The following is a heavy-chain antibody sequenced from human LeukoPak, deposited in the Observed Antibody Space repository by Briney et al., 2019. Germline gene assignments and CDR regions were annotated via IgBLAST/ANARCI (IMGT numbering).Heavy chain of an antibody. CDR3: ARGTTGGYSPSH. Sequence: GGSLRLSCAPSGFTFSSYGMHWVRQAPGKDQEWLEVISVLGDNTFYADSVRGRFTISRDNSKNMLYLQMNSLRAEDTAVYYCARGTTGGYSPSHWGQGTLVTVSS. D-gene: IGHD2-21*01. CDR2: ISVLGDNT. CDR1: GFTFSSYG. V-gene: IGHV3-30*03. J-gene: IGHJ4*02.